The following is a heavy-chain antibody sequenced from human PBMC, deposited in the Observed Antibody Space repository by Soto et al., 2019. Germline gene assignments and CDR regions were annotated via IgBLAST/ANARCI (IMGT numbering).Heavy chain of an antibody. CDR1: GGSISSYY. J-gene: IGHJ4*02. CDR3: ARRYGSAIDY. D-gene: IGHD1-26*01. Sequence: SETLSLTCTVSGGSISSYYWSWIRQPPGKGLEWIGYIYYSGSTNYNPSLKSRVNKSVDTSKNQLSLKLSSVTAADTAVYYCARRYGSAIDYWGQGTLVTVS. V-gene: IGHV4-59*08. CDR2: IYYSGST.